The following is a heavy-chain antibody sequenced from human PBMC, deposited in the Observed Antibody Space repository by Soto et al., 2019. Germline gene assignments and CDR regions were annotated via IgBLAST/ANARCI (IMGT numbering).Heavy chain of an antibody. J-gene: IGHJ4*02. Sequence: GASVKVSCKASGYTFTSYDINWVRQATGQGLEWMGWMNPNSGNTGYAQKFQGRVTMTRNTSISTAYMELSSLRSEDTAVYYCARAGYYYDSSGYYLSFDYWGQGTLVTVSS. CDR1: GYTFTSYD. CDR3: ARAGYYYDSSGYYLSFDY. CDR2: MNPNSGNT. D-gene: IGHD3-22*01. V-gene: IGHV1-8*01.